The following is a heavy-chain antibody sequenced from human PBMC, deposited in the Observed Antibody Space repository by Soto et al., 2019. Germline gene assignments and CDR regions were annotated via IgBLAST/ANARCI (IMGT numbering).Heavy chain of an antibody. V-gene: IGHV4-34*01. D-gene: IGHD3-16*02. CDR3: AIEGRVSVNHCCSYYYSGMDD. Sequence: SETLSLTCAVYGGSFSGYYWSWIRQPPGKGLEWIGEINHSGSTNYNPSLKSRVTISVDTSKNQFSLKLSSVTAADTAVYYCAIEGRVSVNHCCSYYYSGMDDWGQGAMVTVSS. CDR2: INHSGST. CDR1: GGSFSGYY. J-gene: IGHJ6*02.